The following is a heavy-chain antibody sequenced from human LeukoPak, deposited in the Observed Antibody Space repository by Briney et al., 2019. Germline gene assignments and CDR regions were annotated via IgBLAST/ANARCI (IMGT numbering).Heavy chain of an antibody. CDR3: ARGFYYDSSGYYVYYFDY. V-gene: IGHV3-33*01. J-gene: IGHJ4*02. CDR2: IWYDGSNK. CDR1: GFTFSSYG. D-gene: IGHD3-22*01. Sequence: PGRSLRLSCAASGFTFSSYGMHWVRQAPGKGLEWVAVIWYDGSNKYYADSVKGRFTISRDNSKNTLYLQMNSLRAEDTAVYYCARGFYYDSSGYYVYYFDYWGQETLVTVSS.